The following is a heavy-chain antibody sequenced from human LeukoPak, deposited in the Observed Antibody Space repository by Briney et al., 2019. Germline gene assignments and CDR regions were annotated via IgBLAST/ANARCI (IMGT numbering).Heavy chain of an antibody. CDR1: GFTVSSNY. J-gene: IGHJ4*02. CDR3: ATNLGSYPRSWAH. V-gene: IGHV3-66*02. CDR2: IYSGGGT. Sequence: QSGGSLRLSCAASGFTVSSNYMSWVRQAPGKRLEWVSIIYSGGGTYYAASVKGRFTISRDNSKNTLYLQMNSLRAEDTAVYYCATNLGSYPRSWAHWGQGTLVTVSS. D-gene: IGHD1-26*01.